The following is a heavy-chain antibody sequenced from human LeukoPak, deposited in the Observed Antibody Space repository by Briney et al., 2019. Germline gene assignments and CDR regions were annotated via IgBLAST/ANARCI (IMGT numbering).Heavy chain of an antibody. CDR2: ISHDRSNN. V-gene: IGHV3-30-3*01. CDR3: ARDLSGSYMSDY. CDR1: GFTISNYA. J-gene: IGHJ4*02. D-gene: IGHD3-10*01. Sequence: PARSLRLSCAASGFTISNYAMHWARQPPGKGLEWVAFISHDRSNNCHADSVKGRFTISRDNSKNTLYLQMNSLTDEDTAVYYCARDLSGSYMSDYWGQGTLVTVSS.